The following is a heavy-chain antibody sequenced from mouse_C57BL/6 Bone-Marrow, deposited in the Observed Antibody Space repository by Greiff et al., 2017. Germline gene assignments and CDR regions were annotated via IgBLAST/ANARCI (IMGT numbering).Heavy chain of an antibody. CDR2: IYPRDGST. J-gene: IGHJ4*01. CDR3: ARGSNGYAMDY. V-gene: IGHV1-85*01. D-gene: IGHD2-5*01. Sequence: VKLMESGPELVKPGASVKLSCKASGYTFTSYDINWVKQRPGQGLEWIGWIYPRDGSTKYNEKFKGKATLTVDTSSSTAYMELHSLTSEDSAVYFCARGSNGYAMDYWGQGTSVTVSS. CDR1: GYTFTSYD.